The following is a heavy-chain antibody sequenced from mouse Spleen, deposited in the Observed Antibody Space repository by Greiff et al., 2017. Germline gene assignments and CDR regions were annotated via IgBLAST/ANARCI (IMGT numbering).Heavy chain of an antibody. D-gene: IGHD1-1*01. CDR1: GYTFTSYW. V-gene: IGHV1-69*02. J-gene: IGHJ1*01. CDR3: TRPTVVDWYFDV. CDR2: IYPSDSYT. Sequence: VQLQQPGAELVRPGASVKLSCKASGYTFTSYWINWVKQRPGQGLEWIGNIYPSDSYTNYNQKFKDKATLTVDKSSSTAYMQLSSPTSEDSAVYYCTRPTVVDWYFDVWGAGTTVTVSS.